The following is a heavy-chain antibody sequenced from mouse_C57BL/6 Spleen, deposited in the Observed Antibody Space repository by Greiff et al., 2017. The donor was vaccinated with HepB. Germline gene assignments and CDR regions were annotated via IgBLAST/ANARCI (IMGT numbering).Heavy chain of an antibody. CDR3: ARERYWYFDV. V-gene: IGHV1-18*01. J-gene: IGHJ1*03. CDR1: GYTFTDYN. Sequence: VQLKESGPELVKPGASVKIPCKASGYTFTDYNMDWVKQSHGKSLEWIGDINPNNGGTIYNQKFKGKAKLTVDKSSSTAYMELRSLTSEDTAVYYCARERYWYFDVWGTGTTVTVSS. CDR2: INPNNGGT.